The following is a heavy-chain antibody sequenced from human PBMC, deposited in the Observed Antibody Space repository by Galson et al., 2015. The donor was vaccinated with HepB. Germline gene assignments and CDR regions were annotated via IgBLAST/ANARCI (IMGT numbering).Heavy chain of an antibody. Sequence: SVKVSCKASGYTFTGYYMHWVRQAPGQGLEWMGWINPNSGGTNYAQKFQGRVTMTRDTSISTAYMELSRLRSDDTAVYYCARVTAAAGRPNKKYNWFDPWGQGTLVTVSS. CDR3: ARVTAAAGRPNKKYNWFDP. D-gene: IGHD6-13*01. CDR2: INPNSGGT. V-gene: IGHV1-2*02. CDR1: GYTFTGYY. J-gene: IGHJ5*02.